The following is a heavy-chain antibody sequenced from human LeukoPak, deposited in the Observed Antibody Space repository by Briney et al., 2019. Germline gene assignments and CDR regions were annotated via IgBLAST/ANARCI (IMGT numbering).Heavy chain of an antibody. J-gene: IGHJ4*02. CDR1: GFTFSSYS. V-gene: IGHV3-21*01. CDR3: ARGGETGTSPFDY. CDR2: ISSSSSYI. D-gene: IGHD1-7*01. Sequence: KPGGSLRLXCAASGFTFSSYSMNWVRQAPGKELEWVSSISSSSSYIYYADSVKGRFTISRDNAKHSLYLQMNNLRAEDTAVYYCARGGETGTSPFDYWGQGTLVTVSS.